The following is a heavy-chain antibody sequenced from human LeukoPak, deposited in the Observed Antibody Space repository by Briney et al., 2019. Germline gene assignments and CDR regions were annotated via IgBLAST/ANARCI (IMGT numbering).Heavy chain of an antibody. D-gene: IGHD3-10*01. CDR2: INHSGST. CDR3: AREGYGSGSYPY. J-gene: IGHJ4*02. Sequence: SETLSLTCAVYGGSFSGYYWSWIRQPPGKGLEWIGEINHSGSTNYNPSLKSRVTISVDTSKNQFSLKLSSVTAADTAVYYCAREGYGSGSYPYWGQGTLVTVSS. CDR1: GGSFSGYY. V-gene: IGHV4-34*01.